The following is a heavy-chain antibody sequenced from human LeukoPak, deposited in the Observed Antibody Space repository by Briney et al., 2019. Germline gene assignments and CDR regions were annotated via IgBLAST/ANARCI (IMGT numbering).Heavy chain of an antibody. J-gene: IGHJ4*02. CDR2: ISTPGNTK. CDR3: ARVFVSGYDVLTGYFRAFDY. CDR1: GFTFSSSE. V-gene: IGHV3-48*03. D-gene: IGHD3-9*01. Sequence: PGGSLRLSCAASGFTFSSSEMYWVRQAPGKGLEWVSYISTPGNTKYYADSVQGRFTVSRDNGQSLLFLQMNSLRAGDTAIYYCARVFVSGYDVLTGYFRAFDYWGQGALVTVSS.